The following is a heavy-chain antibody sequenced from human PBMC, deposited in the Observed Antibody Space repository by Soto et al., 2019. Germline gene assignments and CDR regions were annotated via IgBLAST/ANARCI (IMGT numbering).Heavy chain of an antibody. D-gene: IGHD3-22*01. V-gene: IGHV3-23*01. CDR1: GFTFSSYA. Sequence: GGSLRLSCAASGFTFSSYAMSWVRQAPGKGLEWVSAISGSGGSTYYADSVKGRFTISRDNSKNTLYLQMNSLRAEDAAVYYCAKGGSGYYCLFDYWGPGTLVTVSS. CDR2: ISGSGGST. J-gene: IGHJ4*02. CDR3: AKGGSGYYCLFDY.